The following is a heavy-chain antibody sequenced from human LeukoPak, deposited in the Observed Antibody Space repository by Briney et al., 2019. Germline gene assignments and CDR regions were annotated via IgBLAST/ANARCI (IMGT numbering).Heavy chain of an antibody. J-gene: IGHJ5*02. CDR2: INSDGSST. Sequence: PGGSLRLSCAASGFTFSSYWMHWVRQAPGKGLVWVSRINSDGSSTSYADSVKDRFTISRDNAKNTLYLQMNSLRAEDTAVYYCTRITYYYDSSGYYHPSWGQGTLVTVSS. CDR3: TRITYYYDSSGYYHPS. CDR1: GFTFSSYW. D-gene: IGHD3-22*01. V-gene: IGHV3-74*01.